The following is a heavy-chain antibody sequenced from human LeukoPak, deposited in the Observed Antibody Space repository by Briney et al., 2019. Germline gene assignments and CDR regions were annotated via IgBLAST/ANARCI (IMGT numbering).Heavy chain of an antibody. CDR1: GFTFSSYS. J-gene: IGHJ4*02. Sequence: GGSLRLSCAASGFTFSSYSMNWVRQAPGKGLEWVSVIYSGGSTYYADSVKGRFTISRDNAKNSLYLQVNSLRAEDTAIYYCARDCGGDCYGFHWGQGTVVTVSS. V-gene: IGHV3-66*01. CDR2: IYSGGST. CDR3: ARDCGGDCYGFH. D-gene: IGHD2-21*01.